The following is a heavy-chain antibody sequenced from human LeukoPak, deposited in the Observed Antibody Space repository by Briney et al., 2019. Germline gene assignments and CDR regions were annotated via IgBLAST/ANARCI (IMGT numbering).Heavy chain of an antibody. CDR2: SYWDVDR. CDR3: AYNPQLNY. CDR1: GFSLSTSGVG. Sequence: SGPTLVKPTQTLTLTCTFSGFSLSTSGVGVGWIRQPPGKALEWLARSYWDVDRRYRPSLRSRLTITKDTSKTQVVLTMTNMDPLDTATYYCAYNPQLNYWGQGTLVTVSS. V-gene: IGHV2-5*02. J-gene: IGHJ4*02. D-gene: IGHD1-14*01.